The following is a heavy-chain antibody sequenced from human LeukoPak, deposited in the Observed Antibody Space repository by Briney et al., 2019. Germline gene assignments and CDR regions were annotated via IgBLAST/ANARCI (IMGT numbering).Heavy chain of an antibody. V-gene: IGHV1-8*01. D-gene: IGHD4-11*01. Sequence: ASVKVSCKASGYTFTSYDINWVRQATGQGLEWMGWMNPNSGNTGYAQKFQGRVTMTRNTSISTAYMELSSLRSEDTAAYYCARGGDSEGYFDYWGQGTLVTVSS. CDR3: ARGGDSEGYFDY. CDR2: MNPNSGNT. CDR1: GYTFTSYD. J-gene: IGHJ4*02.